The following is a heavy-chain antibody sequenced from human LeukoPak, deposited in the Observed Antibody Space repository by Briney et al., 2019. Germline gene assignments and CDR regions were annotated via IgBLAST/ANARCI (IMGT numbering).Heavy chain of an antibody. CDR1: GGSFSGYY. V-gene: IGHV4-34*01. D-gene: IGHD3-16*02. J-gene: IGHJ4*02. CDR2: ISHSGST. CDR3: ASLLYYDYVWGSYRPKVVDY. Sequence: PSETLSLTCAVYGGSFSGYYWSWIRKPPGKGLEWNGEISHSGSTNYNPSLKSRVTISVDTCKTLFSLKLSSVTAADTAVYYCASLLYYDYVWGSYRPKVVDYWGQGTLVTVSS.